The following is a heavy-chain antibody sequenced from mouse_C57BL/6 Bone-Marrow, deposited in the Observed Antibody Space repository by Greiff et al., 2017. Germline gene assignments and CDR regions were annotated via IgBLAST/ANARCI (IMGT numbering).Heavy chain of an antibody. CDR3: ARLYGSSPYYFDY. CDR1: GFTFSSYG. D-gene: IGHD1-1*01. Sequence: VQLKESGGDLVKPGGSLKLSCAASGFTFSSYGMSWVRQTPDKRLEWVATISSGGSYTYYPDSVKGRFPISRDNAKNTLYLQMSSLKSEDTAMYYCARLYGSSPYYFDYWGQGTTLTVSS. CDR2: ISSGGSYT. J-gene: IGHJ2*01. V-gene: IGHV5-6*01.